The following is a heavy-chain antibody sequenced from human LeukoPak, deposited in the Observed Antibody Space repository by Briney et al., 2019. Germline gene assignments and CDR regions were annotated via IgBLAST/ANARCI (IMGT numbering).Heavy chain of an antibody. CDR2: ISYDGSNK. J-gene: IGHJ4*02. CDR3: TRLSMELINY. Sequence: PGGSLRLSCAASGFTFSSYAMHWVRQAPGKGLEWVAVISYDGSNKYYADSVKGRFTISRDNSKNTLYLQMNSLRAEDTAVYYCTRLSMELINYWGQGTLVTVSS. CDR1: GFTFSSYA. V-gene: IGHV3-30-3*01. D-gene: IGHD1-7*01.